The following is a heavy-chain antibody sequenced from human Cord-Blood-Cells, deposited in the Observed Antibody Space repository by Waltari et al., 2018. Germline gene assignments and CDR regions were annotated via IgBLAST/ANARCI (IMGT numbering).Heavy chain of an antibody. Sequence: QVQLQQWGAGLLKPSETLSLTCAVYGGSFSGYYWSWIRQPPGKGLEWIGEINHSGSTNYNPSLKSRVTISVDTSKNQFSLKLSSVTAADTAVYHCARLSKWLLPLNDAFDIWGQGTMVTVSS. CDR1: GGSFSGYY. CDR2: INHSGST. V-gene: IGHV4-34*01. D-gene: IGHD3-22*01. CDR3: ARLSKWLLPLNDAFDI. J-gene: IGHJ3*02.